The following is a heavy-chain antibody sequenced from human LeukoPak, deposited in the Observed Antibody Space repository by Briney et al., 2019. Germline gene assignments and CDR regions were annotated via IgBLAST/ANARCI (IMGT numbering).Heavy chain of an antibody. CDR2: INQDGSEK. Sequence: PWGSLRLSCAASGFTFSNFWMSGVSQAPGKGLEWVANINQDGSEKNYVDSVKGRFTISRDSAKNSLYLQMDSLRVEDTAIYYCARCSGWAFKNWGQGTLVTVSS. CDR1: GFTFSNFW. D-gene: IGHD6-19*01. J-gene: IGHJ4*02. CDR3: ARCSGWAFKN. V-gene: IGHV3-7*01.